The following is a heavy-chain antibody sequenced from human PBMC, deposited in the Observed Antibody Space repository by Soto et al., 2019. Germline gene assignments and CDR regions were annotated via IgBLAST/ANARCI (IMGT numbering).Heavy chain of an antibody. CDR1: GGSFSGYY. CDR2: INHSGST. J-gene: IGHJ4*02. V-gene: IGHV4-34*01. CDR3: ARQRQLVLDY. Sequence: SETLSLTCAVYGGSFSGYYWSWIRQPPGKGLEWIGEINHSGSTNYNPSLKSRVTISVDTSKNQFSLKLSSVTAADTAVYYCARQRQLVLDYWGQGTLVTVSS. D-gene: IGHD6-13*01.